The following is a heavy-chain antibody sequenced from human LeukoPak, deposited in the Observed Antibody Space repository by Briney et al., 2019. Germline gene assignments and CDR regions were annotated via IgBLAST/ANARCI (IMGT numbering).Heavy chain of an antibody. CDR1: GFTFSSYS. J-gene: IGHJ3*02. D-gene: IGHD3-10*01. Sequence: GGSLRLSCAASGFTFSSYSMLWVRQAPGKGLEWVANIKQDGSEKYYVDSMKGRFTISRDNAKNSLYLQMNSLRAEDTAVYYCARPGEYAFDIWGQGTMVTVSS. CDR2: IKQDGSEK. CDR3: ARPGEYAFDI. V-gene: IGHV3-7*01.